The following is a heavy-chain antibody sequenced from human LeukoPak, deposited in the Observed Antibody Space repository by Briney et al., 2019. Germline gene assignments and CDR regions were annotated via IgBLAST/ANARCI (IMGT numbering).Heavy chain of an antibody. CDR2: ISGSGGST. CDR1: GFTFSSYA. D-gene: IGHD6-19*01. Sequence: GSLSLSCAASGFTFSSYAMSWVRQAPGKGLEWVSAISGSGGSTYYADSVKGRFTISRDNSKNTLYLQMNSLRAEDTAVYYCAKGMEGAVDAYFDYWGQGTLVTVSS. J-gene: IGHJ4*02. CDR3: AKGMEGAVDAYFDY. V-gene: IGHV3-23*01.